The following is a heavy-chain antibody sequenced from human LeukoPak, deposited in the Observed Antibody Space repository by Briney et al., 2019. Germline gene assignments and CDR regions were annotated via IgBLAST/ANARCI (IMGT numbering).Heavy chain of an antibody. CDR1: GFTFSSYS. CDR3: ARVLSGTTDWFDP. J-gene: IGHJ5*02. CDR2: ISSSSSYI. D-gene: IGHD1-1*01. Sequence: PGGSLRLSCAASGFTFSSYSMNWVRQAPGKGLEWVSSISSSSSYIYYADSVKGRFTISRDNAKNSLYLQMNGLRAEDTAVYYCARVLSGTTDWFDPWGQGTLVTVSS. V-gene: IGHV3-21*01.